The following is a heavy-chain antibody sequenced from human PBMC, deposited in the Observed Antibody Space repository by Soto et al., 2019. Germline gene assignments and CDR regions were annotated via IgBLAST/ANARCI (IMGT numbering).Heavy chain of an antibody. Sequence: SETLSLTCTVSGGSISSGGYYWSWIRQHPGKGLEWIGYIYYSGSTYYNPSLKSRVTISVDTSKNQFSLKLSSVTAADTAVYYCARALADYGDPYYFDYWGQGTLVTVSS. CDR3: ARALADYGDPYYFDY. CDR2: IYYSGST. J-gene: IGHJ4*02. D-gene: IGHD4-17*01. CDR1: GGSISSGGYY. V-gene: IGHV4-31*03.